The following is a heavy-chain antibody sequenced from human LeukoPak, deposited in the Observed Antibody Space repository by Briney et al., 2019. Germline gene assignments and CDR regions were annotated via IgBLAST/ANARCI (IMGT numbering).Heavy chain of an antibody. CDR1: GYTFSSSG. CDR2: ISGYNGHA. J-gene: IGHJ4*02. Sequence: ASVKVSCKASGYTFSSSGITWVRQAPGQGLEWMGWISGYNGHAKYAQKFQGRVTVTTDTSTSTAYMELTSLTSDDTAVYYCARDKDLGAVAGTFDYWGQGTLVTVSS. D-gene: IGHD6-19*01. V-gene: IGHV1-18*01. CDR3: ARDKDLGAVAGTFDY.